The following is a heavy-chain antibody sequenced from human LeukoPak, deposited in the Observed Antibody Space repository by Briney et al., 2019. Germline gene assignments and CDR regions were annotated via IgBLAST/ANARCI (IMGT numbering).Heavy chain of an antibody. J-gene: IGHJ4*02. CDR3: AKLSTVVISSYFDY. CDR1: EFSVSSNY. Sequence: GGSLRLSCAASEFSVSSNYMSWVRQAPGKGLEWVSAISGSGGSTYYADSVKGRFTISRDNSKNTLYLQMNSLRAEDTAVYYCAKLSTVVISSYFDYWGQGTLVTVSS. CDR2: ISGSGGST. D-gene: IGHD4-23*01. V-gene: IGHV3-23*01.